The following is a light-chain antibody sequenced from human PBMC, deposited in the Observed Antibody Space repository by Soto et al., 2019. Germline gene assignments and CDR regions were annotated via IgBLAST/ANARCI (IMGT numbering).Light chain of an antibody. CDR2: WAS. CDR3: QQYHNWPA. J-gene: IGKJ1*01. CDR1: QSLLYTSNNKNY. V-gene: IGKV4-1*01. Sequence: DFVVTQSPKSLAVTLGGRATINCKSSQSLLYTSNNKNYLAWYQQKPGQPPKLIIYWASTRESGVPDRFTGSGSGTDFTLTISNLQAEDAAVYYCQQYHNWPAFGQGTKVEIK.